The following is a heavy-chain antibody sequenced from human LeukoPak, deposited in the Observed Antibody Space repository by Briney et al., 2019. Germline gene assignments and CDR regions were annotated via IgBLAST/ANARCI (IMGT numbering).Heavy chain of an antibody. J-gene: IGHJ4*02. D-gene: IGHD5-18*01. CDR1: GFTVSSNY. CDR2: IYSGGST. V-gene: IGHV3-66*01. CDR3: ARDGIPGGYSYGYRDY. Sequence: PGGSLRLSCAASGFTVSSNYMSWVRQAPGKGLEWVSVIYSGGSTYYADSVKGRFTISRDNSKNTLYLQMNSLRAEDTAVYYCARDGIPGGYSYGYRDYWGQGALVTVSS.